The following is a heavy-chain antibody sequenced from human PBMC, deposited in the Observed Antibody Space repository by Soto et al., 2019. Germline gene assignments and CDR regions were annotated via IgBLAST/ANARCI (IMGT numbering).Heavy chain of an antibody. CDR1: GFTFSSYA. V-gene: IGHV3-23*01. Sequence: PGGSLRLSCAASGFTFSSYAMSWVRQAPGKGLEWVSAISGSGGSTYYADSVKGRFTISRDNSKNTLYLQMNSLRAEDTAVYYCAKDFHVWGSYRFTFDYWGQGTLVTVSS. CDR3: AKDFHVWGSYRFTFDY. J-gene: IGHJ4*02. CDR2: ISGSGGST. D-gene: IGHD3-16*02.